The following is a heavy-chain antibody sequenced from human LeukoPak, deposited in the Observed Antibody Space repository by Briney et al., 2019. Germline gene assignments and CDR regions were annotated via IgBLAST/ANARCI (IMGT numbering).Heavy chain of an antibody. Sequence: PGGSLRLSCAASGFTFSDYYMSWIRQAPGKGLEWVSYISSSGSTIYYADSVKGRFTISRDNAKNSLYLQMNSLRAEDTAVYYCAREYCSGGSCFSAFDTWGQGTMVTVSS. CDR1: GFTFSDYY. V-gene: IGHV3-11*01. CDR3: AREYCSGGSCFSAFDT. J-gene: IGHJ3*02. D-gene: IGHD2-15*01. CDR2: ISSSGSTI.